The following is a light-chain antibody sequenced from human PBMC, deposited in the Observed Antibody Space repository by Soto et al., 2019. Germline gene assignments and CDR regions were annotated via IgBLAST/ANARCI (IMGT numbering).Light chain of an antibody. J-gene: IGLJ3*02. CDR2: GVS. Sequence: QSVLTQPASVSGSPGQSITVSCTGTSSDIGTYTYVSWYQQHPGKAPKLIIYGVSNRPSGVSNRFSGSKSGNTASLTISGLQAEEEADYYCSSYTTSSTLAFGGGTKLTVL. V-gene: IGLV2-14*01. CDR1: SSDIGTYTY. CDR3: SSYTTSSTLA.